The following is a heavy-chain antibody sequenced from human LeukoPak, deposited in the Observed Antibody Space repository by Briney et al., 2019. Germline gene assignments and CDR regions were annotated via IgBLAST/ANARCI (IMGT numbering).Heavy chain of an antibody. J-gene: IGHJ4*02. Sequence: QAGGSLRLSCAASGFTFSSYWMHWVRQAPGKGLVWVSRINSDGSSTSCADSVKGRFTISRDNAKNTLYLQMNSLRAEDTAVYYCARLVYCSSSSCLDSDYWGQGTLVTVSS. CDR1: GFTFSSYW. CDR2: INSDGSST. D-gene: IGHD2-2*01. V-gene: IGHV3-74*01. CDR3: ARLVYCSSSSCLDSDY.